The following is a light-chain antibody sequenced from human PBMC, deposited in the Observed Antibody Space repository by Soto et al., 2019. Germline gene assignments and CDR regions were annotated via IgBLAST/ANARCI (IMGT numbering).Light chain of an antibody. J-gene: IGKJ2*01. CDR3: QNDYEIPYT. V-gene: IGKV4-1*01. CDR1: QSVLDSSNNKHS. CDR2: WAS. Sequence: VLTQSPDSLAVSLGERASISCKSSQSVLDSSNNKHSIGWYQQKPGQPPQLVIYWASTRESGISDRFSGSVSGTDFTLTISILQAEDVAVYYCQNDYEIPYTFGQGTKVEI.